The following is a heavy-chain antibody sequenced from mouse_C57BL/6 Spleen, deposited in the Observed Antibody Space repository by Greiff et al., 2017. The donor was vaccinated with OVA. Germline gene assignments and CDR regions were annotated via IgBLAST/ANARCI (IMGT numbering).Heavy chain of an antibody. D-gene: IGHD1-1*01. CDR3: ARGSTTVVAPYAMDY. J-gene: IGHJ4*01. CDR2: IDPSDSYT. Sequence: QVQLQQPGAELVMPGASVKLSCKASGYTFTSYWMHWVKQRPGQGLEWIGEIDPSDSYTNYNQKFKGKSTLTVDKSSSTAYMQLSSLTSEDSAVYYCARGSTTVVAPYAMDYWGQGTSVTVSS. V-gene: IGHV1-69*01. CDR1: GYTFTSYW.